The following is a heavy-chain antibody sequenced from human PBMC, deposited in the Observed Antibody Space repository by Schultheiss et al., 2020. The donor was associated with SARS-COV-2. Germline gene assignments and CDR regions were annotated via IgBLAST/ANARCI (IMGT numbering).Heavy chain of an antibody. CDR3: AKSRAMDDY. V-gene: IGHV3-48*03. J-gene: IGHJ4*02. D-gene: IGHD2-2*01. CDR1: GFTFSSFE. CDR2: ISSSGSTI. Sequence: GGSLRLSCVASGFTFSSFEMNWVRQAPGKGLEWITYISSSGSTIYYSDSVRGRFTVSRDNDKKSLYLQMNSLRAEDTAVYYCAKSRAMDDYWGQGTLVTVSS.